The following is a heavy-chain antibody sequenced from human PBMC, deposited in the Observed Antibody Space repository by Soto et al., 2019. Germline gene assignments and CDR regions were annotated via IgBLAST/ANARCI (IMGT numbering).Heavy chain of an antibody. CDR2: ISGSGGST. CDR1: GFTFSSYA. V-gene: IGHV3-23*01. J-gene: IGHJ3*02. CDR3: AKDKLGYCSGGSCYSGAFDI. Sequence: PGGSLRLSCAASGFTFSSYAMSWVRQAPGKGLEWVSAISGSGGSTYYADSVKGRFTISRDNSKNTLYLQMNSLRAEDTAVYYWAKDKLGYCSGGSCYSGAFDIWGQGTMVTVSS. D-gene: IGHD2-15*01.